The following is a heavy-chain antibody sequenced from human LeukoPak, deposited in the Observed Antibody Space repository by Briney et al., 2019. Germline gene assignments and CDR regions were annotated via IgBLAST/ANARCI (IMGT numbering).Heavy chain of an antibody. D-gene: IGHD2-15*01. CDR2: IYPGDSDT. CDR3: ATLGYCSGGSCYLDY. Sequence: GESLKISCKGSGYSFTSYWTGWVRQMPGKGLEWLGIIYPGDSDTRYSPSFQGQVTISADKSISTAYLQWSSLKASDTAMYYCATLGYCSGGSCYLDYWGQGTLVTVSS. J-gene: IGHJ4*02. V-gene: IGHV5-51*01. CDR1: GYSFTSYW.